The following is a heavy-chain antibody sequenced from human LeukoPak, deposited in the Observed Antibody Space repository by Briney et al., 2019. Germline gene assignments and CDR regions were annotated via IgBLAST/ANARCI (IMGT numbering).Heavy chain of an antibody. D-gene: IGHD6-13*01. CDR2: XXPGDSDT. J-gene: IGHJ1*01. CDR1: GYSFTSYW. Sequence: GESLKISCKGSGYSFTSYWIGWVRQMPGKGLGXXXXXXPGDSDTRYSPSFQGQVTISADKSISTAYLQWSSLKASDTAMYYCVKYSSSWYESGYFQHWGQGTLVTVSS. V-gene: IGHV5-51*01. CDR3: VKYSSSWYESGYFQH.